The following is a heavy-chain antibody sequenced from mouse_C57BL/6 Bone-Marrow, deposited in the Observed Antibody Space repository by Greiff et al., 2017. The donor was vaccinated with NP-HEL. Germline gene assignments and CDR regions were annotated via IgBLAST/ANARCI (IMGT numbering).Heavy chain of an antibody. CDR3: ARRDYEGFAY. Sequence: VQLQQSGAELARPGASVKLSCKASGYTFTSYGISWVKQRTGQGLEWIGEIYPRSGNTYYNEKFKGKATLTADKSSSTAYMELRSLTSEDSAGYFCARRDYEGFAYWGQGTLVTVSA. V-gene: IGHV1-81*01. CDR1: GYTFTSYG. CDR2: IYPRSGNT. D-gene: IGHD2-4*01. J-gene: IGHJ3*01.